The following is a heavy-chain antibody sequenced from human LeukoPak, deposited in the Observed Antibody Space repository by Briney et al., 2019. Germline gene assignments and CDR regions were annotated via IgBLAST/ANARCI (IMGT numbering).Heavy chain of an antibody. CDR1: GGSISSYY. D-gene: IGHD3-22*01. CDR3: ARGRFGIVSYYYMDV. V-gene: IGHV4-4*07. J-gene: IGHJ6*03. Sequence: SEALSLTCTVSGGSISSYYWSWIRQPAGKGLEWIGRIYTSGSTNYNPSLKSRVTMSVDTSKNQFSLKLSSVTAADTAVYYCARGRFGIVSYYYMDVWDKGTTVTVSS. CDR2: IYTSGST.